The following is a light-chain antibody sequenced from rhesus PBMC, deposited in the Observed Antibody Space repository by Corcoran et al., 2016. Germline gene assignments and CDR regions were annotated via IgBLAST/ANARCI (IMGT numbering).Light chain of an antibody. V-gene: IGKV3-35*01. Sequence: EIVMTQSPATLSLSPGERATLSCRASQRVSSNLAWYQQKPGQAPRPPIYDEAYRATGIPDRFSGRGSGTDFTRTLSSLEPEDVGVYYGQQESNWPWTFGQGTKVEIK. CDR1: QRVSSN. J-gene: IGKJ1*01. CDR3: QQESNWPWT. CDR2: DEA.